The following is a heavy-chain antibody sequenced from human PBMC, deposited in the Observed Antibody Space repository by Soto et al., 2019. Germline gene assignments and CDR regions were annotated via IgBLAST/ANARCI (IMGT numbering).Heavy chain of an antibody. V-gene: IGHV1-18*01. CDR1: GYTFTSYG. CDR3: AGDPRGYDLYCSYRMDV. J-gene: IGHJ6*02. D-gene: IGHD5-12*01. Sequence: QVQLVQSGAEVKKPGASVKVSCKASGYTFTSYGISWVRQAPGQGLEWMGWISAYNGNTNYAQKLQGRVTMTTDTSPRTTYMELGSLRSDHTGGDYCAGDPRGYDLYCSYRMDVWGQGATVTVS. CDR2: ISAYNGNT.